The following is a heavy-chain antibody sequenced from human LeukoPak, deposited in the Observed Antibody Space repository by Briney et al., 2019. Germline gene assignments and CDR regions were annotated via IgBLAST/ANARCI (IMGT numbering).Heavy chain of an antibody. CDR3: ASYPRSIPTPPFDY. Sequence: ASVKVSCKASGYTFTAQYMHWVRQAPGQGREWMGWINPNNGDTKYAQRFLGRVTMTRDTSTTTAYMELSSLRSDDTAVYFCASYPRSIPTPPFDYWGQGTLVTVSS. CDR1: GYTFTAQY. J-gene: IGHJ4*02. V-gene: IGHV1-2*02. D-gene: IGHD2-21*01. CDR2: INPNNGDT.